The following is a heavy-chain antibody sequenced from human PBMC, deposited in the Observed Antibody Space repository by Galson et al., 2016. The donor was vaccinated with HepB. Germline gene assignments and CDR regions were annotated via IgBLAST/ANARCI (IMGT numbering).Heavy chain of an antibody. CDR1: GFTFSNYG. CDR3: VQGSTEPAG. Sequence: SLRLSCAASGFTFSNYGMTWVRQAPGKGLEVVSSISRSGDSTDYADSVKGRFTISRDNSKNTLSLQMNSLTADDTAIYYCVQGSTEPAGWGKGTTVTVSS. CDR2: ISRSGDST. V-gene: IGHV3-23*01. D-gene: IGHD1-26*01. J-gene: IGHJ6*04.